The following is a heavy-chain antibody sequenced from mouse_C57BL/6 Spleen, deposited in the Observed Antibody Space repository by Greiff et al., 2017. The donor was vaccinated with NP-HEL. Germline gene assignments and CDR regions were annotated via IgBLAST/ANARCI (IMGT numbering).Heavy chain of an antibody. CDR1: GYTFTSYW. D-gene: IGHD3-3*01. CDR2: IDPSDSYT. Sequence: VQLQQPGAELVRPGTSVKLSCKASGYTFTSYWMHWVKQRPGQGLEWIGVIDPSDSYTNYNQKFKGKATLTVDTSSSTAYMQLSSLTSEDSAVYYCAREGTGFYYAMDYWGQGTSVTVSS. CDR3: AREGTGFYYAMDY. V-gene: IGHV1-59*01. J-gene: IGHJ4*01.